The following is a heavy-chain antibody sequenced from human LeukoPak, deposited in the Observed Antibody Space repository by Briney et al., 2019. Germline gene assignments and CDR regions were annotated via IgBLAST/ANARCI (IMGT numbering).Heavy chain of an antibody. J-gene: IGHJ3*02. CDR3: ARDRVSASSNHAFDI. CDR2: IIPIFGTA. V-gene: IGHV1-69*06. CDR1: GGTFSSYA. D-gene: IGHD2-2*01. Sequence: ALVKVSCKASGGTFSSYAISWVRQAPGQGLGWMGGIIPIFGTANYAQKFQGRVTITADKSTSTAYMELSSLRSEDTAVYYCARDRVSASSNHAFDIWGQGTMVTVSS.